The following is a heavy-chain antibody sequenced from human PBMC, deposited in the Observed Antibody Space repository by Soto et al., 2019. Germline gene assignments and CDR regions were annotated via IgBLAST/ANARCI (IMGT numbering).Heavy chain of an antibody. CDR1: GFTFSDYY. J-gene: IGHJ6*02. Sequence: GGSLRLSCAASGFTFSDYYMNWIRQAPGKGLEWVSFISSSSGSSIYYADSVKGRFTISRDNAKNSLYLQMNSLRAEDTAVYYCARGATSYFYHYYYGMDVWGQGTTVTVPS. CDR2: ISSSSGSSI. V-gene: IGHV3-11*01. CDR3: ARGATSYFYHYYYGMDV. D-gene: IGHD2-21*01.